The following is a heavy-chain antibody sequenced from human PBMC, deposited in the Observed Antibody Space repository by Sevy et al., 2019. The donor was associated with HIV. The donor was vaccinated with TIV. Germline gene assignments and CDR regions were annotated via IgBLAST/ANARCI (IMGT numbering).Heavy chain of an antibody. V-gene: IGHV3-11*01. D-gene: IGHD6-6*01. CDR1: GFTFSDYY. J-gene: IGHJ2*01. Sequence: GGSLRLSCAASGFTFSDYYMSWIRQAPGKGLEWVSYISSSGSTIYYADSVKGRFTISRDNAKNSLYLQMNSLRAEDTAVYYCARDVTYSSSFAGYFDLWGRGTLVTVSS. CDR3: ARDVTYSSSFAGYFDL. CDR2: ISSSGSTI.